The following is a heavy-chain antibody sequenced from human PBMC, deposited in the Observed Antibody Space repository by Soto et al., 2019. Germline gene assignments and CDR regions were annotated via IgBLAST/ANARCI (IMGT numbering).Heavy chain of an antibody. CDR1: GGSISSSSYY. V-gene: IGHV4-39*01. CDR3: ARVFRNWFDP. D-gene: IGHD3-10*01. J-gene: IGHJ5*02. Sequence: SETLSLTCTVSGGSISSSSYYWGWIRQPPGKGLEWIGSIYYSGSTYYNPSLKSRVTISVDTSKNQFSLKLSSVTAGDTAVYYCARVFRNWFDPWGQGTLVTISS. CDR2: IYYSGST.